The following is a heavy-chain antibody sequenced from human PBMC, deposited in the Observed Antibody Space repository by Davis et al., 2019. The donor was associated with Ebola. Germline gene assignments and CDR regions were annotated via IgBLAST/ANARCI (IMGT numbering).Heavy chain of an antibody. CDR3: ARERNSLGSDF. Sequence: AASVKVSCKASGYTFTGYYMHWVRQAPGQGLEWMGRINPNSGGTNYAQKFQGRVTMTRDTSRTTAYMELSSLTSEDTAVYFCARERNSLGSDFWGQGTLISVSS. J-gene: IGHJ4*02. V-gene: IGHV1-2*06. CDR2: INPNSGGT. CDR1: GYTFTGYY. D-gene: IGHD5-18*01.